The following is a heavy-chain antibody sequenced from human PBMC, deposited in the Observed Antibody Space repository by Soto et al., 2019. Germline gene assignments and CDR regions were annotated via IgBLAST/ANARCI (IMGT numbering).Heavy chain of an antibody. CDR1: GGTFSNDI. V-gene: IGHV1-69*13. Sequence: ASVKVSCKTSGGTFSNDIITWVRQAPGQGLEWMGGINVYNGTANYAQKFQGRVTITADESTSTAYMELSSLRAEDTAVYYCAKTIRGGYSSSWYYFDYWGQGTLVTVSS. CDR3: AKTIRGGYSSSWYYFDY. D-gene: IGHD6-13*01. CDR2: INVYNGTA. J-gene: IGHJ4*02.